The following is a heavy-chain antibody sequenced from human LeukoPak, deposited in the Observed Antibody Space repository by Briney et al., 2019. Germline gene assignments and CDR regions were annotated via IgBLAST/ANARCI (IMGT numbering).Heavy chain of an antibody. CDR2: IKSKTDGGTT. CDR3: TTDPSVIVVVHLH. D-gene: IGHD3-22*01. CDR1: GFTFSSYG. J-gene: IGHJ4*02. V-gene: IGHV3-15*01. Sequence: GGSLRLSCAASGFTFSSYGMHWVRQAPGKGLEWVGRIKSKTDGGTTDYAAPVKGRFTISRDDSKNTLYLQMNSLKTEGTAVYYCTTDPSVIVVVHLHWGQGTLVTVSS.